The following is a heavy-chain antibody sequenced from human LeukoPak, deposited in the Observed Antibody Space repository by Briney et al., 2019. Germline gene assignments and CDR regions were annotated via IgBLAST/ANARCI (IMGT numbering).Heavy chain of an antibody. D-gene: IGHD5-18*01. V-gene: IGHV4-59*01. Sequence: PGGSLRLSCAASGFTFSSYAMSWVRQPPGKGLEWIGYIYYSGSTNYNPSLKSRVTISVDTSKNQFSLKLSSVTAADTAVYYCARGRYSYGYHYFDYWGQGTLVTVSS. J-gene: IGHJ4*02. CDR1: GFTFSSYA. CDR3: ARGRYSYGYHYFDY. CDR2: IYYSGST.